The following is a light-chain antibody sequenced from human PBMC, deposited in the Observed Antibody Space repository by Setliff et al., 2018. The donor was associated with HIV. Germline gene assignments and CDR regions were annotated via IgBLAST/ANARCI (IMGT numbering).Light chain of an antibody. CDR3: QYYNSYSPT. V-gene: IGKV1-5*03. Sequence: DIQMTQSPSTVSASVGDRVTITCRASQSIDSWLAWYQQKPGKAPNLLIYEASTLHRGVPSRFSGSGSGTEFTLTISSLQPDDFATYFCQYYNSYSPTFGPGTRWIS. CDR2: EAS. CDR1: QSIDSW. J-gene: IGKJ3*01.